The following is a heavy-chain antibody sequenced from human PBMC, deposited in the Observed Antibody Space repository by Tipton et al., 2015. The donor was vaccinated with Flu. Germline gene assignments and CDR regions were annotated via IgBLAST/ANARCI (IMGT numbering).Heavy chain of an antibody. CDR2: MFSDGTT. J-gene: IGHJ4*02. Sequence: SLRLSCAASRFNVGANFMSWVRQAPGKGLEWVAVMFSDGTTSYADSVRGKFTVSRDSVNKMLLLQMNGLRAEDTAVYYCATQYCHSGLCPFDHWGQGTLVTVSS. D-gene: IGHD2-8*02. CDR3: ATQYCHSGLCPFDH. V-gene: IGHV3-66*01. CDR1: RFNVGANF.